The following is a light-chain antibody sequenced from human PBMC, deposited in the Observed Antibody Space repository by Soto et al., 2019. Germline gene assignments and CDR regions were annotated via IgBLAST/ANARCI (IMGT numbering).Light chain of an antibody. CDR2: DIS. Sequence: FPGTRCCPSVEGIPQSCRAAQDVTTNFAWYQVKRGQPPRLLIHDISTRATGVPARFRGSGSGTEFTLSISGLQSEDFAVYFCQQYNNWPFSFGQGTRREIK. J-gene: IGKJ5*01. CDR3: QQYNNWPFS. CDR1: QDVTTN. V-gene: IGKV3-15*01.